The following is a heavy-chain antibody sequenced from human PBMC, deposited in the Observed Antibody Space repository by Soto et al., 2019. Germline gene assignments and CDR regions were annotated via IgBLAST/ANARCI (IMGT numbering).Heavy chain of an antibody. CDR1: GYTFTSYG. D-gene: IGHD3-22*01. J-gene: IGHJ4*02. V-gene: IGHV1-18*01. Sequence: QVRLEQSGPEVKKTGVSVKVSCKASGYTFTSYGISWVRQAPGQGLEWMGWINIYSGDANYAQSLQDRVTMTRETSTNTVYMEMRTLRSDDTAVYYCARALYYYDNSGLAYWGQGTLVTVSS. CDR3: ARALYYYDNSGLAY. CDR2: INIYSGDA.